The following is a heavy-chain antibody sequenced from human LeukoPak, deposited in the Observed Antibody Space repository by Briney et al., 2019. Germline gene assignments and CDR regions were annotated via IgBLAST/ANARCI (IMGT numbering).Heavy chain of an antibody. J-gene: IGHJ6*03. CDR3: ARDPGSTGWYYYYYYMDV. CDR2: ISYDGSNN. D-gene: IGHD6-19*01. V-gene: IGHV3-30*01. Sequence: GGSLRLSCAASGFTFSSYALHWVRQAPGKGLEWVAVISYDGSNNCYADSVKGRFTISRDYSKNTLYLQMNSLRAEDTAVYYCARDPGSTGWYYYYYYMDVWGKGTTVTVSS. CDR1: GFTFSSYA.